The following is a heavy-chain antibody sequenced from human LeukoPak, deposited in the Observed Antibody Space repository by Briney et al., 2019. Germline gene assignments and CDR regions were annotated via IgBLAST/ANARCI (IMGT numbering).Heavy chain of an antibody. CDR3: ARDEYFNWNDVYYYYYMDV. CDR1: GYTFTGYY. CDR2: INPNSGGT. D-gene: IGHD1-1*01. V-gene: IGHV1-2*02. Sequence: GASVKVSCKASGYTFTGYYMHWVRQAPGQGLEWMGWINPNSGGTNYAQKFQGRVTMTRDTSISTAYMELSRLRSDDTAVYYRARDEYFNWNDVYYYYYMDVWGKGTTVTVSS. J-gene: IGHJ6*03.